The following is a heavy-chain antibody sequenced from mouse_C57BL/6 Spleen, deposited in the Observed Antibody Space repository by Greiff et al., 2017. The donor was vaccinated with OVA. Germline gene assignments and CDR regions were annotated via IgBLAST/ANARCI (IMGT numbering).Heavy chain of an antibody. D-gene: IGHD2-2*01. Sequence: EVQLVESGPGLVKPSQSLSLTCSVTGYSITSGYYWNWIRQFPGNKLEWMGYISYDGSNNYNPSLKNRISITRDTSKNQFFLKLNSVTTEDTATYYCARGGYYDAMDYWCQGTSVTVSS. J-gene: IGHJ4*01. CDR3: ARGGYYDAMDY. CDR2: ISYDGSN. V-gene: IGHV3-6*01. CDR1: GYSITSGYY.